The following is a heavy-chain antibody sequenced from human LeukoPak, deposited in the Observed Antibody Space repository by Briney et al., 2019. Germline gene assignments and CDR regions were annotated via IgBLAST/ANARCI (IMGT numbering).Heavy chain of an antibody. CDR2: IYYTGST. J-gene: IGHJ4*02. Sequence: SETLSLTCTVSGDSFNSGRYYWSWIRQRPGKGLEWIGYIYYTGSTYYSPSLKSRVSISLDTSKTLLSLKLTSVTAADTAVFYCARDFCDDSCYGKRFYFDYWGQGILVTVSS. CDR3: ARDFCDDSCYGKRFYFDY. D-gene: IGHD2-2*01. V-gene: IGHV4-31*03. CDR1: GDSFNSGRYY.